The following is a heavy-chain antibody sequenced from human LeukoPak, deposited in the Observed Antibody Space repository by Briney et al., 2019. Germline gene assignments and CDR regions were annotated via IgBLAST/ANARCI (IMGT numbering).Heavy chain of an antibody. J-gene: IGHJ4*02. CDR1: GFIFSSYG. CDR2: LSYDGSHK. Sequence: GGSLRLSCAASGFIFSSYGMHWVRQAPGKGLEWVAVLSYDGSHKFYADSLKDRLTISRDNSKNTLYLQMSSLRAEDTAVYYCAKDANSGSYSGPPDYWGQGTLVTVSS. D-gene: IGHD1-26*01. CDR3: AKDANSGSYSGPPDY. V-gene: IGHV3-30*18.